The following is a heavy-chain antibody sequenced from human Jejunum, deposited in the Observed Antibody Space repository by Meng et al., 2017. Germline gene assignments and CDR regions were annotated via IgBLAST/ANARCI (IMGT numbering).Heavy chain of an antibody. CDR1: VYTFTAYY. V-gene: IGHV1-2*06. D-gene: IGHD1-26*01. J-gene: IGHJ4*02. CDR3: VRDYRLSWSYYFDY. Sequence: ASVKVSCKASVYTFTAYYMHWVRQAPGQGLEWMGRINTNNGDTKYVQNFQGRVTMTMHTSISTAYMELSRMTSDDTALYYFVRDYRLSWSYYFDYWGQGTMVTVSS. CDR2: INTNNGDT.